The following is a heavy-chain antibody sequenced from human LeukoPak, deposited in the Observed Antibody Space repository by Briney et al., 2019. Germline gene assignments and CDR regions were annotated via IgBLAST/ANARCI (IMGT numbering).Heavy chain of an antibody. CDR1: GGSFSGYY. J-gene: IGHJ3*02. D-gene: IGHD4-17*01. V-gene: IGHV4-59*01. CDR3: ARAGGDYDLDAFDI. Sequence: SETLSLTCAVYGGSFSGYYWSWIRQPPGKGLEWIGYIYYSGSTNYNPSLKSRVTISVDTSKNQFSLKLSSVTAADTAVYYCARAGGDYDLDAFDIWGQGTMVTVSS. CDR2: IYYSGST.